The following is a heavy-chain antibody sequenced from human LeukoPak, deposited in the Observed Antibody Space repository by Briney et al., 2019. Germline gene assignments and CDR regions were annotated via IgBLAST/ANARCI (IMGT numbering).Heavy chain of an antibody. D-gene: IGHD3-10*01. CDR1: GGSISSYY. CDR3: ARVPLLWFGEFPSAFDI. V-gene: IGHV4-59*01. J-gene: IGHJ3*02. CDR2: TYYSGST. Sequence: SETLSLTCTVSGGSISSYYWSWIRQPPGKGLEWIGYTYYSGSTNYNPSLKSRVTISVDTSKNQFSLKLSSVTAADTAVYYCARVPLLWFGEFPSAFDIWGQGTMVTVSS.